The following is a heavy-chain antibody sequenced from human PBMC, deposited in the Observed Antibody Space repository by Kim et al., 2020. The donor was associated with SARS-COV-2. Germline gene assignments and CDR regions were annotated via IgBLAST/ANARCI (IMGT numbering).Heavy chain of an antibody. J-gene: IGHJ3*02. Sequence: GGSLRLSCAASGFTFSSYAMHWVRQAPGKGLEWVAVISYDGSNKYYADSVKGRFTISRDNSKKTLYLQMNSLRAEDTAVYYCSRDPYYDSSGDDAFDIWG. D-gene: IGHD3-22*01. V-gene: IGHV3-30-3*01. CDR1: GFTFSSYA. CDR2: ISYDGSNK. CDR3: SRDPYYDSSGDDAFDI.